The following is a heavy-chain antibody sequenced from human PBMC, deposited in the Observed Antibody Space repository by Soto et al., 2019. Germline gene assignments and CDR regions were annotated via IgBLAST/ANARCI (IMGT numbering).Heavy chain of an antibody. CDR3: ARHIGAYEGHWFDP. CDR2: IYYSGST. CDR1: GVSISSRTYF. V-gene: IGHV4-39*01. J-gene: IGHJ5*02. Sequence: QLQLQESGPGLVQPLETLSLTCSVSGVSISSRTYFGAWIRQPPGKGLEWLGTIYYSGSTYYNPSLRSRVSISVDTAKNQISLKLNSVSAAETALYFCARHIGAYEGHWFDPWGQGTLVTVSS. D-gene: IGHD5-12*01.